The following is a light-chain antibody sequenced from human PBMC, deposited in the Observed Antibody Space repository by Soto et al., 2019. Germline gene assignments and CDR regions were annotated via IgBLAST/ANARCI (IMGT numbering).Light chain of an antibody. J-gene: IGLJ1*01. CDR2: EVS. Sequence: QSALTQPASVSGSPGQSITISCTGTSGDVGGYYYVSWYQQLLGKAPKLMISEVSNRHSGVSNRFSGSKSGHTASLPISGLQAEDEDDYYCSSYTAGGPNFGTGNKLTVL. CDR1: SGDVGGYYY. V-gene: IGLV2-14*01. CDR3: SSYTAGGPN.